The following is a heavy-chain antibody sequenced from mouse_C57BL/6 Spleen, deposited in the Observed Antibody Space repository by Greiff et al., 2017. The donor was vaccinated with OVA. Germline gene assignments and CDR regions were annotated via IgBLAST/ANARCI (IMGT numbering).Heavy chain of an antibody. CDR1: GFTFSSYA. CDR2: ISSGGDYI. D-gene: IGHD1-1*02. J-gene: IGHJ2*01. V-gene: IGHV5-9-1*02. CDR3: TRGGVGLFDY. Sequence: EVKLEESGEGLVKPGGSLKLSCAASGFTFSSYAMSWVRQTPEKRLEWVAYISSGGDYIYYADTVKGRFTISRDNARNTLYLQMSSLKSEDTAMYYCTRGGVGLFDYWGQGTTLTVSS.